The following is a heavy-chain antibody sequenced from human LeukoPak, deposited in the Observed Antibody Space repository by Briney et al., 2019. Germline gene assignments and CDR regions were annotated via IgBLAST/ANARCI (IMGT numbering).Heavy chain of an antibody. CDR3: ARDTGVGYSYGYDY. V-gene: IGHV3-21*01. J-gene: IGHJ4*02. CDR1: GFTFSSYN. Sequence: GGSLRLSCAASGFTFSSYNMNWVRQAPGKGLEWVSSISSSSSYIYYADSVKGRFTISRDNAKNSLYLQMNSLRAEDTAVYYCARDTGVGYSYGYDYWGQGTLVTVSS. CDR2: ISSSSSYI. D-gene: IGHD5-18*01.